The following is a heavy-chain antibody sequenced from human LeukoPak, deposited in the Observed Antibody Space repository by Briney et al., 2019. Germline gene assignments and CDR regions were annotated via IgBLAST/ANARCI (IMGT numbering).Heavy chain of an antibody. D-gene: IGHD6-19*01. Sequence: GGSLRLSCAASGFTFSSYEMNWVRQAPGKGLEWVSYISSSGSTIYYADSVKGRFTISRDNAKNSRYLQMNSLRAEDTAVYYCARDGKGLAYYFDYWGQGTLVTVSS. J-gene: IGHJ4*02. CDR2: ISSSGSTI. CDR1: GFTFSSYE. CDR3: ARDGKGLAYYFDY. V-gene: IGHV3-48*03.